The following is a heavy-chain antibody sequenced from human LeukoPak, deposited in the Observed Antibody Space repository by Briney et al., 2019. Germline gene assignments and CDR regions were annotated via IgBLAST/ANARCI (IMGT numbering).Heavy chain of an antibody. Sequence: GGSLRLSCAASVFTFSSYEMNWVRQAPGKGLEWVSYISSSGSTIYYADSVKGRFTISRDNAKNSLYLQMNSLRAEDTAVYYCAREAFRSSWKKFDYWGQGTLVTVSS. CDR1: VFTFSSYE. CDR3: AREAFRSSWKKFDY. V-gene: IGHV3-48*03. D-gene: IGHD6-13*01. CDR2: ISSSGSTI. J-gene: IGHJ4*02.